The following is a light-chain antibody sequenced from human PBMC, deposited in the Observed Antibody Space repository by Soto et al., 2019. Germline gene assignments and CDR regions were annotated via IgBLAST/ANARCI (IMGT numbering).Light chain of an antibody. Sequence: QSVLTQPASVSGSPGQSITISCTGTSSDVGNYNLVSWYLQHPGKAPKLMIYEGSKRPSGVSNRFSGSKSGNTASLTISGLQAEDEADYYCCSYAGGSTWVFGGGTKVTVL. CDR3: CSYAGGSTWV. CDR2: EGS. V-gene: IGLV2-23*01. CDR1: SSDVGNYNL. J-gene: IGLJ3*02.